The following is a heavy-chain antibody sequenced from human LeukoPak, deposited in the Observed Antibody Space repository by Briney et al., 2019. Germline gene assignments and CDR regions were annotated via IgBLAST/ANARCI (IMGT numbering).Heavy chain of an antibody. Sequence: GGSLRLSCAASGFSFSSYGMSWVRQAPGKGLEWVSSISSTGGTTYYADSVKGRFTISRDNSKNTLYLQMNSLRAEDTAIYYCAKNGDRGAYCTGGTCYPYFYYYMDVWGKGTTVTI. V-gene: IGHV3-23*01. J-gene: IGHJ6*03. CDR3: AKNGDRGAYCTGGTCYPYFYYYMDV. D-gene: IGHD2-15*01. CDR2: ISSTGGTT. CDR1: GFSFSSYG.